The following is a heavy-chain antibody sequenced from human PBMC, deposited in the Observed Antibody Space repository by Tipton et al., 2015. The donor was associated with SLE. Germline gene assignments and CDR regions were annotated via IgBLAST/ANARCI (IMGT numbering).Heavy chain of an antibody. V-gene: IGHV3-30*02. J-gene: IGHJ4*02. D-gene: IGHD3-3*01. CDR3: AKEEGYDFWSGYAPGDY. CDR1: SSYY. Sequence: SSYYWGWIRQPPGKGLEWVAFIRYDGSNKYYADSVKGRFTISRDNSKNTLYLQMNSLRAEDTAVYYCAKEEGYDFWSGYAPGDYWGQGTLVTVSS. CDR2: IRYDGSNK.